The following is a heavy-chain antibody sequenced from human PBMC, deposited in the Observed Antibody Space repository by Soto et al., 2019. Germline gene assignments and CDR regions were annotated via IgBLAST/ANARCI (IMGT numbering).Heavy chain of an antibody. V-gene: IGHV1-69*13. CDR2: IIPIFGTA. CDR1: GGTFSSYA. Sequence: GASVKVSCKASGGTFSSYAISWVRQAPGQGLEWMGGIIPIFGTANYAQKFQGRVTITADESTSTAYMELSSLRSEDTAVYYCARGLVNSGSYLGYDAFDIWGQGTMVTVSS. CDR3: ARGLVNSGSYLGYDAFDI. J-gene: IGHJ3*02. D-gene: IGHD1-26*01.